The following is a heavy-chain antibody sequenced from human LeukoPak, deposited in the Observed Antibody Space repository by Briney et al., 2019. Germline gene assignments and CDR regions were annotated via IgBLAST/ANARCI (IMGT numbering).Heavy chain of an antibody. V-gene: IGHV3-7*03. J-gene: IGHJ6*04. Sequence: GGSLRLSCAASGFTFSSYWMSWVRQAPGKGLEWVANIKQDGSEKYYVDSVKGRFTISRDNAKTSLYLQMNSLRAEDTAVYYCATRGGYYSNYYGMDVWGKGTTVTASS. CDR1: GFTFSSYW. CDR3: ATRGGYYSNYYGMDV. CDR2: IKQDGSEK. D-gene: IGHD3-3*01.